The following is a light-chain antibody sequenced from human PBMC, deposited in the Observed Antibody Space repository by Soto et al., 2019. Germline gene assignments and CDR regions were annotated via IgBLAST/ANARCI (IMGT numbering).Light chain of an antibody. CDR3: CAFVRSTALL. V-gene: IGLV2-23*01. CDR1: SSDVGSYNL. J-gene: IGLJ2*01. CDR2: EDN. Sequence: QSVLTQPASVSGSPGQSITISCTGNSSDVGSYNLVSWYQHHPGKAPKFIIYEDNKRPSGVSNRFSGSKSGTTASLTISGLQAEDEADYYCCAFVRSTALLFGGGTKLTVL.